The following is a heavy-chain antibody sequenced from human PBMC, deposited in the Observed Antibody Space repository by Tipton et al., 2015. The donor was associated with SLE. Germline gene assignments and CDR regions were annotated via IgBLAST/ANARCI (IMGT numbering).Heavy chain of an antibody. V-gene: IGHV3-9*01. J-gene: IGHJ4*02. CDR2: IGWDSSTI. Sequence: SLRLSCVVSGFTFEDYAMHWVRQAPGKGLEWVSGIGWDSSTIAYADSVKGRFTISRDNSKNSLYLEMTSLSSEDTAFYYCVKQGAGSGYCDYWGQGTLVTVSS. CDR1: GFTFEDYA. D-gene: IGHD3-22*01. CDR3: VKQGAGSGYCDY.